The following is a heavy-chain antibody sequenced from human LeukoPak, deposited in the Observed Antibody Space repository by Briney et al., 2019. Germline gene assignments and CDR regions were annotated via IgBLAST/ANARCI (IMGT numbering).Heavy chain of an antibody. D-gene: IGHD3-9*01. J-gene: IGHJ4*02. V-gene: IGHV1-3*01. CDR1: GYTFTSYA. CDR2: TNAGNGNT. Sequence: ASVKVSCKASGYTFTSYAMHWVRQAPGQRLEWMGWTNAGNGNTKYPQKFQGRVTITRDTSASTAYMELSSLRSEDTAVYYCARSPYYDILTGYYKPDTRTPLDYWGQGTLVTVSS. CDR3: ARSPYYDILTGYYKPDTRTPLDY.